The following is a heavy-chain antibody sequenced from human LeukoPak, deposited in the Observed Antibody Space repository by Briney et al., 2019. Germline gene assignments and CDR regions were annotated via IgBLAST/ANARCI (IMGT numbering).Heavy chain of an antibody. CDR1: GYTFTSYG. D-gene: IGHD6-13*01. V-gene: IGHV1-18*04. CDR2: ISAYNGNT. CDR3: ARYPLSYSGNWHYYFDY. J-gene: IGHJ4*02. Sequence: ASVKVSCKASGYTFTSYGISWVRQAPGQGLEWMGWISAYNGNTNYAQNLQDRIFMNTDTSTTTAYMELRSLRSDDTAVYYCARYPLSYSGNWHYYFDYWGQGTLVTVSS.